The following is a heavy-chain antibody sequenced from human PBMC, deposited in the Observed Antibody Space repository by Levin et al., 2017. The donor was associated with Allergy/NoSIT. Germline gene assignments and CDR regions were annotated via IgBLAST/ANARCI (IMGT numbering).Heavy chain of an antibody. CDR3: ARGVYGILTGPSPDFDY. J-gene: IGHJ4*02. V-gene: IGHV1-2*02. CDR2: INPNSGGT. CDR1: GYTFTGYY. D-gene: IGHD3-9*01. Sequence: ASVKVSCKASGYTFTGYYMHWVRQAPGQGLEWMGWINPNSGGTNYAQKFQGRVTMTRDTSISTAYMELSRLRSDDTAVYYCARGVYGILTGPSPDFDYWGQGTLVTVSS.